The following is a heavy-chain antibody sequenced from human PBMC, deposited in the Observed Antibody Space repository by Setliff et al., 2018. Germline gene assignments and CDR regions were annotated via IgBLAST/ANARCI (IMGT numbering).Heavy chain of an antibody. J-gene: IGHJ3*02. CDR1: GGSFSGYY. Sequence: SETLSLTCAVYGGSFSGYYWSWLRQPPGKGLEWIGEINHGGSTNYNPSLKSRVTISVDTSKNQFSLKLSSVTAADTAVYYCARGWGSGWSKEGAFDIWGQGTMVTVSS. CDR2: INHGGST. CDR3: ARGWGSGWSKEGAFDI. D-gene: IGHD6-19*01. V-gene: IGHV4-34*01.